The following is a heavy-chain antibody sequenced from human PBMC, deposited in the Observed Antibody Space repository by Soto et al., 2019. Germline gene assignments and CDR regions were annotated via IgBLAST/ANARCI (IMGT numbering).Heavy chain of an antibody. J-gene: IGHJ2*01. CDR1: GFTFSSYA. CDR3: AKAGYNWYFDL. D-gene: IGHD5-12*01. V-gene: IGHV3-23*01. CDR2: LSGSGDTT. Sequence: EVQVLESGGGLVQPGGSPRLSCAASGFTFSSYAMNWVRQAPGKGLEWVSGLSGSGDTTYYADSVKGRFTISRDNSKDTLYLQMTSLRADDMAVYYCAKAGYNWYFDLWGRGTPVSVSS.